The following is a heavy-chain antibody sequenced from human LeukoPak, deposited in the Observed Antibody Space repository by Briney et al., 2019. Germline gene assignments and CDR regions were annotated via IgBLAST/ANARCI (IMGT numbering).Heavy chain of an antibody. CDR3: ARRGYSSILRDY. D-gene: IGHD6-13*01. CDR2: ISSSGSTM. V-gene: IGHV3-48*03. CDR1: GVTFSNYE. Sequence: PGGSLRLSCAASGVTFSNYEMNWVRQAPGKGLEWVSSISSSGSTMYYADSVKGRFTISRDNAKNSLYLQMSGLRVEDTAVYYCARRGYSSILRDYWGQGTLVTVSS. J-gene: IGHJ4*02.